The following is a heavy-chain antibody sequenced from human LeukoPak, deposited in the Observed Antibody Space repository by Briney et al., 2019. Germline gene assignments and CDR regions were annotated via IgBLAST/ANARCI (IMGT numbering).Heavy chain of an antibody. CDR1: GYTFTYHY. J-gene: IGHJ4*02. CDR2: INPSNGNT. CDR3: ARPTYSGSYYWFDY. D-gene: IGHD1-26*01. Sequence: ASVKVSCKASGYTFTYHYIHLVRQAPGQGLEWMGIINPSNGNTNYAQKFQGRVTMTRDTSTSTVYMELSSLGSEDTAVYYCARPTYSGSYYWFDYWGQGTLVTVSS. V-gene: IGHV1-46*01.